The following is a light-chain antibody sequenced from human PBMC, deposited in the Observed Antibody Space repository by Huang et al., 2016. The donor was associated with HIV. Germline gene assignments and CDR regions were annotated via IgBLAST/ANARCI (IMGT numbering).Light chain of an antibody. CDR2: DAS. Sequence: EIVLTQSPATLSFSPGERATLSCRASQSVGSFLAWYQQKPGQVPRLLIYDASYRATCTPSMFSGSGSGTDVTLTISSLEPEDFAVYYCQQRTYSFTFGPGTKVD. CDR3: QQRTYSFT. J-gene: IGKJ3*01. CDR1: QSVGSF. V-gene: IGKV3-11*01.